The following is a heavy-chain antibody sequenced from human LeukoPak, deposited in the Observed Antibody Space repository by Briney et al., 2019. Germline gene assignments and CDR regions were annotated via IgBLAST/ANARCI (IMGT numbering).Heavy chain of an antibody. J-gene: IGHJ3*02. CDR2: IYYSGST. D-gene: IGHD3-22*01. Sequence: SETLSLTCTVSGGSISSYYWSWIRQPPGKGLEWIGYIYYSGSTNYNPSLRSRVTISVDTSKNQFSLKLSSVTAADTAVYYCAREYYYDSSGSMVDAFDIWGQGTMVTVSS. CDR1: GGSISSYY. CDR3: AREYYYDSSGSMVDAFDI. V-gene: IGHV4-59*01.